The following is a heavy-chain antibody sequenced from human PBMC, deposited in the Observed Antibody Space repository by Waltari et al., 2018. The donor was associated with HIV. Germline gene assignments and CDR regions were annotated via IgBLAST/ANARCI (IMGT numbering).Heavy chain of an antibody. CDR1: GFTFSDFT. D-gene: IGHD4-17*01. V-gene: IGHV3-48*01. Sequence: EMQLVESGGGLVQPGGSLRLSCAASGFTFSDFTMDWVRKAPGKGREWVSYIYSSSSVVHYSDSVKGRFTISGDNAKRSLFLQMNSLRAEDTALYYCVRPATVTSDGFDYWGQGTLVTVSS. CDR2: IYSSSSVV. J-gene: IGHJ4*02. CDR3: VRPATVTSDGFDY.